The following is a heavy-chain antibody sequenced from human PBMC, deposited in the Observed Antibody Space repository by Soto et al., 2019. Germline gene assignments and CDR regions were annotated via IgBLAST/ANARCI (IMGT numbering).Heavy chain of an antibody. Sequence: QITLKESGPTLVKPTQTLTLTCTFSGFSLSTSGVGVGWIRQPPGKALEWLALIYWDDDKRYSPSLKSRLTITKDTSKNQVVFTMTNMDPVDAATYYCAHKTGRGANFDYWGQGTLVTVSS. V-gene: IGHV2-5*02. J-gene: IGHJ4*02. D-gene: IGHD3-10*01. CDR3: AHKTGRGANFDY. CDR1: GFSLSTSGVG. CDR2: IYWDDDK.